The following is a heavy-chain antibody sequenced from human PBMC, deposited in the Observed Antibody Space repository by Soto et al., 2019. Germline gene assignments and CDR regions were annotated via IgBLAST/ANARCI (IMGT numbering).Heavy chain of an antibody. D-gene: IGHD5-12*01. CDR3: ARDIVATIDWYFDL. CDR1: GFTFSTYG. CDR2: IWYDGSNK. J-gene: IGHJ2*01. V-gene: IGHV3-33*01. Sequence: QVQLVESGGGVVQPGRSLRLSCEASGFTFSTYGMHWVRQAPGKGLEWVAVIWYDGSNKYYADSVKGRFTISRDNSKNTLYLQMNSLRAEDTAVYYCARDIVATIDWYFDLWGRGTLVTVSS.